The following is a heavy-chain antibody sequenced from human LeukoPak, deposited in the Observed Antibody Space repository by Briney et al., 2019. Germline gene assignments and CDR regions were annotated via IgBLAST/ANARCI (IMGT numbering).Heavy chain of an antibody. CDR3: ARVFSGPFDY. V-gene: IGHV3-30-3*01. J-gene: IGHJ4*02. CDR1: GFTFSSYA. D-gene: IGHD3/OR15-3a*01. CDR2: ISYDGSNK. Sequence: GGSLRLSCAASGFTFSSYAMHWVRQAPGKGLEWVAVISYDGSNKYYADSVKGRFTISRDNSKNTLYLQMNSLRAEDTAVHYCARVFSGPFDYWGQGTLVTVSS.